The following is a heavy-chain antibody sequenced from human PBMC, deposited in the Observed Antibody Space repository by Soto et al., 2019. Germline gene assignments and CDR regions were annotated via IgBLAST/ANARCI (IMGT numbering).Heavy chain of an antibody. J-gene: IGHJ6*02. CDR3: ARDKGHYYYYGMDV. CDR1: GGSISSYY. V-gene: IGHV4-59*01. Sequence: PSETLALTCTVSGGSISSYYWSWIRQPPGKGLEWIGYIYYSGSTNYNPSLKSRVTISVDTSKNQFSLKLSSVTAADTAVYYCARDKGHYYYYGMDVWGQGTTVT. CDR2: IYYSGST.